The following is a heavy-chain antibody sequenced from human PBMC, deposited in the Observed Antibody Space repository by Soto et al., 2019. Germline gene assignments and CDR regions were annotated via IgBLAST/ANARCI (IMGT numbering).Heavy chain of an antibody. Sequence: ASVKVSCKASGGTLSSHSITWVRHAPGQGLEWVGRIITFFGKANYAQKFQGRVTLTADRSTNTAYMELSSLRSEDTAVYYCARVVGGSSWYFDYWGQGTLVTVSS. J-gene: IGHJ4*02. CDR1: GGTLSSHS. CDR2: IITFFGKA. D-gene: IGHD6-13*01. V-gene: IGHV1-69*04. CDR3: ARVVGGSSWYFDY.